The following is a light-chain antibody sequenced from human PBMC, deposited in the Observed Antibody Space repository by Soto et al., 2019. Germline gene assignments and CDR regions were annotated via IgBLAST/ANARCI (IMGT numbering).Light chain of an antibody. Sequence: QSVLTQPASVSGSPGQSITISCTGTSSDVGGYNYVSWYQQHPDKAPKLMIYVVSNRPSGVSNRFSGSKSGNTASLTISGLQAEDEADYYCSSYTISDTTYVFGTGTKLTVL. CDR3: SSYTISDTTYV. J-gene: IGLJ1*01. CDR1: SSDVGGYNY. CDR2: VVS. V-gene: IGLV2-14*01.